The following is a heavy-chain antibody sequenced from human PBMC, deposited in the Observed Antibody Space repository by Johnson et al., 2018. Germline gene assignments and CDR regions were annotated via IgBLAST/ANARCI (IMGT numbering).Heavy chain of an antibody. CDR2: ISYHGAEP. CDR1: GFTFRSYG. CDR3: AKDMWQQLVPSYGMDV. J-gene: IGHJ6*02. V-gene: IGHV3-30*18. D-gene: IGHD6-13*01. Sequence: QVQLVQSGGGVVQPGRSLRLSCAASGFTFRSYGMHWVRQAPGQGLEWIAFISYHGAEPYYSDPVKGRFTISRASSKNTLFLQMNSLRLDNTAVYYCAKDMWQQLVPSYGMDVWGQGTTVTVSS.